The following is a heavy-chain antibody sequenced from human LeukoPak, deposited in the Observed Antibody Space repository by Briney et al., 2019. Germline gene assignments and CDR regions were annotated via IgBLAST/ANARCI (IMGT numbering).Heavy chain of an antibody. Sequence: PSETLSLTCTVSGGSISSGGYYWRWIRQHPGKGLEWIGYIYYSGSTYYNPSLKSRVTISVDTSKNQFPLKLSSVTAADTAVYYCARETAAAGAFDIWGQGTMVTVSS. J-gene: IGHJ3*02. V-gene: IGHV4-31*03. CDR1: GGSISSGGYY. CDR3: ARETAAAGAFDI. CDR2: IYYSGST. D-gene: IGHD6-13*01.